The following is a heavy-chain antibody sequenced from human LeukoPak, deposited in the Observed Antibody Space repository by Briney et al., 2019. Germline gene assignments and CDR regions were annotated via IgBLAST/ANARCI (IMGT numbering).Heavy chain of an antibody. CDR2: INPNSGGT. V-gene: IGHV1-2*02. J-gene: IGHJ5*02. CDR1: GCTFIDYY. Sequence: GASVKVSCKASGCTFIDYYMHWVRQAPGQGLEWMGWINPNSGGTDYAQKFQGRVTMTRDTSIDTAYMELSRLTSDDTAVYYCARDRITDCSTTSCTIANWFDPWGQGTLVTVSS. D-gene: IGHD2-2*01. CDR3: ARDRITDCSTTSCTIANWFDP.